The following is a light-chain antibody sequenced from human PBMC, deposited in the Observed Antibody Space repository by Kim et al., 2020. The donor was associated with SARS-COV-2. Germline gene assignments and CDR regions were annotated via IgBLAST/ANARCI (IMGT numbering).Light chain of an antibody. V-gene: IGLV1-40*01. J-gene: IGLJ1*01. CDR1: SSNIGAGYD. Sequence: VTISCTGSSSNIGAGYDVHWYQQLPGTAPKLLIYGNSNRPSGVPDRFSGSKSGTSASLAITGLQAEDEADYYCQSYDSSLSGNYVFGTGTKVTVL. CDR3: QSYDSSLSGNYV. CDR2: GNS.